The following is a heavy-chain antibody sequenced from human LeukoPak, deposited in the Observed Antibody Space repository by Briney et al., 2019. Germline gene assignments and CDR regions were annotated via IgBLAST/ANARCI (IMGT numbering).Heavy chain of an antibody. CDR3: ASIAAADNFDY. D-gene: IGHD6-13*01. V-gene: IGHV3-33*01. CDR2: LWYDGSNK. Sequence: GGSLRLSCAASGFTFSSYGMHWVRQAPGKGLEWVAVLWYDGSNKYYADSVKGRFTISRDNSKNTLYLQMNSLRAEDTAVYYCASIAAADNFDYWGQGTLVTVSS. CDR1: GFTFSSYG. J-gene: IGHJ4*02.